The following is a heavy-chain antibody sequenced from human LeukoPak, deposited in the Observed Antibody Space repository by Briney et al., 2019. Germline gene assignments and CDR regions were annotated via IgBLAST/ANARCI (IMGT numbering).Heavy chain of an antibody. J-gene: IGHJ3*02. D-gene: IGHD4/OR15-4a*01. Sequence: ASVKVSCKAPGYTFTNYHLHWVRQAPGQGLEWMGIINPSGGSTTYAQKSQDRVTMTRDTSTSTVYMELNSLRSEDTAVYYCARATWYGGNPSGAFDIWGQGTMVTVSS. CDR3: ARATWYGGNPSGAFDI. V-gene: IGHV1-46*01. CDR2: INPSGGST. CDR1: GYTFTNYH.